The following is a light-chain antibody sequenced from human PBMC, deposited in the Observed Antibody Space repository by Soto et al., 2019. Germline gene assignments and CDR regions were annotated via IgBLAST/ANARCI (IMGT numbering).Light chain of an antibody. J-gene: IGLJ1*01. V-gene: IGLV2-14*02. CDR1: SSDVGSYNL. CDR3: SSYTSSRAYV. CDR2: EGS. Sequence: QSVLTQPAPVSGSPGQSITISCTGTSSDVGSYNLVSWYQQHPGKAPKLMIYEGSKRPSGVSNRFSGSKSGNTASLTISGLQAEDEADYYCSSYTSSRAYVFGIGTKVTVL.